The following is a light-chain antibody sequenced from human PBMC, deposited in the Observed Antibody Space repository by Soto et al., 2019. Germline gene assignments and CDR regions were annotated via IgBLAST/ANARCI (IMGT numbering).Light chain of an antibody. CDR2: GAS. CDR1: QSVTSNY. CDR3: QQYNNWPPWT. J-gene: IGKJ1*01. Sequence: EIVLTQSPGTLSLSPGERATLSCRPSQSVTSNYLAWYQQKPGQAPRLLFYGASNRATGIPDRFVGSGSGTDFTLTISRLEPEDFAVYYCQQYNNWPPWTFGQGTKVEIK. V-gene: IGKV3-20*01.